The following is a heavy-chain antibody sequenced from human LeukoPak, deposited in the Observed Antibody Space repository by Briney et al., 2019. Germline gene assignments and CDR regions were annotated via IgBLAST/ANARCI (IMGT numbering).Heavy chain of an antibody. CDR3: ESGIRYFDWLPPALIDY. CDR2: INHSGST. Sequence: SETLSLTCAVYGGSFSGYYWSWVRQPPGKGLEWIGEINHSGSTNDNPSLRSRVTISVDTSKTQFSLKLSSVTAADTAVYHCESGIRYFDWLPPALIDYWGQGTLVTVSS. V-gene: IGHV4-34*01. J-gene: IGHJ4*02. CDR1: GGSFSGYY. D-gene: IGHD3-9*01.